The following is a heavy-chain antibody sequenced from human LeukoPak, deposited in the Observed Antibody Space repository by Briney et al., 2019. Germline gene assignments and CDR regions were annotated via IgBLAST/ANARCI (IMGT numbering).Heavy chain of an antibody. CDR1: GFTFSRYA. D-gene: IGHD3-22*01. CDR2: ISYDGSNK. J-gene: IGHJ3*02. CDR3: ARDYYDSSGYYVGDAFDI. V-gene: IGHV3-30-3*01. Sequence: GGSLRLSCAASGFTFSRYAMHWVRQAPGKGLEWVAVISYDGSNKYYADSVKGRFTISRDNSKNTLYLQMNSLRAEDTAVYYCARDYYDSSGYYVGDAFDIWGQGTMVTVSS.